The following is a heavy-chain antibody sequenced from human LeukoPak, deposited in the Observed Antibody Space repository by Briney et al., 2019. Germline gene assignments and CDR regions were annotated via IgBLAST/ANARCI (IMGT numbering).Heavy chain of an antibody. D-gene: IGHD5-24*01. V-gene: IGHV3-43*01. Sequence: GGCLRLSCAASGFPFDDDTMHWVRPATGKGVGWVCRISWDGGSTYYADSVKGRFTISRDNSKNSLYLQMNSLRTEDTALYYCANLPGDGYRSGNDAFDIWGQGTMVTVTS. CDR3: ANLPGDGYRSGNDAFDI. J-gene: IGHJ3*02. CDR2: ISWDGGST. CDR1: GFPFDDDT.